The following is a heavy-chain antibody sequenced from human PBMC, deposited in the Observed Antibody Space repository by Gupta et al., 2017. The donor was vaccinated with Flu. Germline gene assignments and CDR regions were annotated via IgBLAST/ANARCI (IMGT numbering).Heavy chain of an antibody. D-gene: IGHD5-18*01. CDR3: ARYNYGSQTSYYFDY. J-gene: IGHJ4*02. Sequence: MGWIRQAPGKGLEWVSYISISGSNIYYADSVKGRFSISRDNAKNSLYLQMNSLRAEDTAVYYCARYNYGSQTSYYFDYWGQGTLVTVSS. CDR2: ISISGSNI. V-gene: IGHV3-11*01.